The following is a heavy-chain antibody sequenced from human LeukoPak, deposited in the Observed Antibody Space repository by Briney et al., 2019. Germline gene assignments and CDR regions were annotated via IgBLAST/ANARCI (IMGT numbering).Heavy chain of an antibody. V-gene: IGHV4-4*07. J-gene: IGHJ6*03. Sequence: SETLSLTCTVSGGSISSYYWSWIRQPAGKGLEWIGRIYTSGSTNYNPSLKSRVTISVDTSKNQFSLKLSSVTAADTAVYYCARSRYYYDSSGYGYYYYYYMDVWGKGTTVTVSS. D-gene: IGHD3-22*01. CDR1: GGSISSYY. CDR3: ARSRYYYDSSGYGYYYYYYMDV. CDR2: IYTSGST.